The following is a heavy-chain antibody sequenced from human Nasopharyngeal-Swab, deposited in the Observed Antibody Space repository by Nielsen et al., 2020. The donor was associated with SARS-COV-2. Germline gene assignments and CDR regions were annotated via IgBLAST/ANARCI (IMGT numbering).Heavy chain of an antibody. CDR2: ISGSGGSK. V-gene: IGHV3-23*01. Sequence: GGSLRLSCAAAGFTFSSYAMSWVRQAPGKGLEWVSAISGSGGSKYYADSVKGRFTISRDNSKNTLYLQMNSLRAEDTAVYYCAKGSTYGGAVTTIDFDYWGQGTLVTVSS. D-gene: IGHD2-21*02. CDR3: AKGSTYGGAVTTIDFDY. CDR1: GFTFSSYA. J-gene: IGHJ4*02.